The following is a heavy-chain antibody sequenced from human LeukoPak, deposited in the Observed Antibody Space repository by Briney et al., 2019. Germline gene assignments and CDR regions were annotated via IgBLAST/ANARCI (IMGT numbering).Heavy chain of an antibody. CDR2: IYTSGST. Sequence: PSETPSLTCTVSGGSISSGSYYWSWIRQPAGKGLEWIGRIYTSGSTNYNPSLKSRVTISVDTAKNRFSLKLSSVTAADTAVYYCARDRIAVAGYFDYWGQGTLVTVSS. J-gene: IGHJ4*02. D-gene: IGHD6-19*01. V-gene: IGHV4-61*02. CDR1: GGSISSGSYY. CDR3: ARDRIAVAGYFDY.